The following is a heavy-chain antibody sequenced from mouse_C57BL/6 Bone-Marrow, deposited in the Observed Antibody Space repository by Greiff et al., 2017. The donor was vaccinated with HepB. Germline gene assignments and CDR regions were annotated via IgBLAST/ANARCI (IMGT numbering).Heavy chain of an antibody. V-gene: IGHV1-53*01. Sequence: QVQLQQPGPELVKPGASVKLSCKASGYTFTSYWMHWVKQRPGQGLEWIGNINPSNGGTNYNEKFKSKATLTVDTSSSTAYMQLSSLTSEDSAVYYCARSAYDGYHDYWGQGTTLTVSS. D-gene: IGHD2-3*01. J-gene: IGHJ2*01. CDR1: GYTFTSYW. CDR2: INPSNGGT. CDR3: ARSAYDGYHDY.